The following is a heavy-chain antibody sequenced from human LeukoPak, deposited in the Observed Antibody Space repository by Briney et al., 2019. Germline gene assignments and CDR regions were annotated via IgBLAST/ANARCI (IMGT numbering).Heavy chain of an antibody. J-gene: IGHJ4*02. V-gene: IGHV1-2*06. CDR3: SRRENDY. CDR1: GYTFSGYY. Sequence: APVKVSCKASGYTFSGYYMHWVRQAPGQGLEWMGRINPNSGGTDYAQKFQGRVTMTRDTSISTAYMELSRLKSDDTAVYYCSRRENDYWGQGTLVTVSS. CDR2: INPNSGGT. D-gene: IGHD5-24*01.